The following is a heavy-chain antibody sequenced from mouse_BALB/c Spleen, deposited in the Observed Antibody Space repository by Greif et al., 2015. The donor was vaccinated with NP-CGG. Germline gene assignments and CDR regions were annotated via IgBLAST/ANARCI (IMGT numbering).Heavy chain of an antibody. D-gene: IGHD2-4*01. CDR1: GFTFSSFG. CDR2: ISSGSSTI. Sequence: EVKLVESGGGLGQPGGSRKLSCAASGFTFSSFGMHWVRQAPEKGLEWVAYISSGSSTIYYADTVKGRITISRDNPKNTLFLQMTSLRSEDTAMYYCARYDYYFDYWGQGTTLTVSS. V-gene: IGHV5-17*02. CDR3: ARYDYYFDY. J-gene: IGHJ2*01.